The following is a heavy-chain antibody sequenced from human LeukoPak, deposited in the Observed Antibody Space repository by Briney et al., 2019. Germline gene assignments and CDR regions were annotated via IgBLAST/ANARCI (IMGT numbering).Heavy chain of an antibody. J-gene: IGHJ6*03. V-gene: IGHV1-18*01. CDR1: GYTFTNYG. D-gene: IGHD1-26*01. CDR2: ISAYNGNT. CDR3: ARDGVGSTFYYYYYYMDV. Sequence: ASVKVSCKASGYTFTNYGISWVRQAPGQGLEWMGWISAYNGNTNYAQKLQGRVTMTTDTSTSTAYMELRSLRSDDTAVYYCARDGVGSTFYYYYYYMDVWGKGTTVTVSS.